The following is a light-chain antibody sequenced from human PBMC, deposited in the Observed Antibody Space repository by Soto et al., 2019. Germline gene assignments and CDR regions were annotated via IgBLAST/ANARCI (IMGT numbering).Light chain of an antibody. V-gene: IGKV3-11*01. CDR3: QQRTNWPTST. Sequence: EIVLTQSPATLSLSPGERATLSCRASRSVSSYLAWYQQKPGQTPRLLIHDASSRATRTPVRFSGSGSGTDFTLTISSLEPEDFAVYYCQQRTNWPTSTFGQGTRLEIK. CDR1: RSVSSY. J-gene: IGKJ5*01. CDR2: DAS.